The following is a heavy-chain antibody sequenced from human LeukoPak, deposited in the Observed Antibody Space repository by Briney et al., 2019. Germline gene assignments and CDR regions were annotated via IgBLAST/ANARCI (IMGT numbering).Heavy chain of an antibody. V-gene: IGHV4-38-2*02. D-gene: IGHD3-22*01. CDR2: INHSGRT. Sequence: PSETLSLTCDVSGYSINFGHLWGWIRQPPGKGLEWIASINHSGRTYYTPSAKSRRTISVDTLKNQFSLKVTSVTAEDTAMYFCARESSAVAHTMMRDWLDPWGQGTLVTVSS. CDR1: GYSINFGHL. J-gene: IGHJ5*02. CDR3: ARESSAVAHTMMRDWLDP.